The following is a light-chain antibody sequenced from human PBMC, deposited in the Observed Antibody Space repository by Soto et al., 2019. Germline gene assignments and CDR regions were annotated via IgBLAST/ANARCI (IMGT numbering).Light chain of an antibody. CDR1: SSDVGGYNY. CDR3: SSCKSSSTFVV. CDR2: DVS. J-gene: IGLJ1*01. V-gene: IGLV2-14*03. Sequence: ALNQPASVTGSPLQSITISCTETSSDVGGYNYVSWYQQHPGRVPKLLIYDVSYRPSGVSNRFSGSKSGNTASLTISGFQAEEEDEYYCSSCKSSSTFVVFGTGTKVT.